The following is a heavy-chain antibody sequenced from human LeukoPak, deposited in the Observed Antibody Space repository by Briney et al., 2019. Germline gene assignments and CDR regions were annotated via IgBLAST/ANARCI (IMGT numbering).Heavy chain of an antibody. CDR1: GYTFTSYG. Sequence: ASVKVSCKASGYTFTSYGISWVRQAPGQGLEWMGWISAYNGNTNYAQKFQGRVTMTRDTSISTAYMELSRLRSDDTAVYYCARGPPNYDFWSGYFYYFDYWGQGTLVTVSS. CDR3: ARGPPNYDFWSGYFYYFDY. CDR2: ISAYNGNT. J-gene: IGHJ4*02. V-gene: IGHV1-18*01. D-gene: IGHD3-3*01.